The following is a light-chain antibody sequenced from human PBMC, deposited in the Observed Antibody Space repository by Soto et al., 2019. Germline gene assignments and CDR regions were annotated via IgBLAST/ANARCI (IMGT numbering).Light chain of an antibody. CDR1: QGLAGY. CDR2: TTS. Sequence: DIQLTQSPSFLSASVGDRVTITCRASQGLAGYLAWYQQKPGKAPNLLIYTTSTLQSGVPSRFSGSGSGTEFTLTISSLRPEDFATYYCQQVRSYPITFGQGTRLEIK. V-gene: IGKV1-9*01. CDR3: QQVRSYPIT. J-gene: IGKJ5*01.